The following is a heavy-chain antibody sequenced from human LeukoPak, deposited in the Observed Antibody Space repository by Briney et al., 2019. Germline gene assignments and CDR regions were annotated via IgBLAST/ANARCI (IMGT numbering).Heavy chain of an antibody. CDR3: ASYSSSWGG. CDR2: IGNGGFTT. J-gene: IGHJ4*02. CDR1: GFGFSNYY. D-gene: IGHD6-13*01. Sequence: GGSLRLSCAASGFGFSNYYMSWIRKAPGRGLEFLAHIGNGGFTTYYAESVKGRFTISRDNTKNSLYLQMDGLRVEDTAVYYCASYSSSWGGWGQGTLVTVSS. V-gene: IGHV3-11*04.